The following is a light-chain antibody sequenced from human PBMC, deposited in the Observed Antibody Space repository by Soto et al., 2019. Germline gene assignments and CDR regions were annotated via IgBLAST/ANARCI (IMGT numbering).Light chain of an antibody. Sequence: DIQMTQSPSSLSASVGDRVTITCRASQSIRTYLNWYQQKPGKAPKLLIYAASSLQSRVPSRFSGSGSGTDFTLTISILQPEDFATYYCQQSYSTPLTFGGGTKVEIK. CDR3: QQSYSTPLT. CDR1: QSIRTY. J-gene: IGKJ4*01. CDR2: AAS. V-gene: IGKV1-39*01.